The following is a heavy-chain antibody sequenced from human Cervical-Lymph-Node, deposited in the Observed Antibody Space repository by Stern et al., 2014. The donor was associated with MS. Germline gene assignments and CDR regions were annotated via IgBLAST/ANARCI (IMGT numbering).Heavy chain of an antibody. J-gene: IGHJ4*02. CDR3: AKEGIAVASFDY. CDR2: ISGSGDRT. Sequence: EMQLVESGGGLVQPGGSLRLSCAASGFTFSIYAMSWVRQAPGKGLEWVSAISGSGDRTYYADSVKGRFTISRDNSKNTLYLQMNSLRAEDTAVYYCAKEGIAVASFDYWGQGTLVTVSS. V-gene: IGHV3-23*04. D-gene: IGHD6-19*01. CDR1: GFTFSIYA.